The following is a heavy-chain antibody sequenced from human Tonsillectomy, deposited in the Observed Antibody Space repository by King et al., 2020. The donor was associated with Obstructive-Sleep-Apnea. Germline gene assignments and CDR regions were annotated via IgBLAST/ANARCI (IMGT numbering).Heavy chain of an antibody. V-gene: IGHV4-59*01. Sequence: VQLQESGPGLVKPSETLSLTCTVSGGSISPYYWSWVRQPPGKGLEWIVYIYYSGSTNYNPSLKSRVTISVDTSNNQFSLKLFSVTAADTAVYYCARALTGYSAPVDYWGHGTPITASS. CDR3: ARALTGYSAPVDY. D-gene: IGHD3-9*01. CDR1: GGSISPYY. CDR2: IYYSGST. J-gene: IGHJ4*01.